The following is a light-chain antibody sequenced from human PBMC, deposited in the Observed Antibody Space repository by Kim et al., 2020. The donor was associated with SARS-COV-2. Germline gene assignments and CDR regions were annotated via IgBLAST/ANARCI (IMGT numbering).Light chain of an antibody. Sequence: DIQMTQSPSTLSASVGDRITFTSRASQSISTWLAWYQQKPGKVPRLLIYKASSLESGVPSRFSGSGSGTEFTLTISNLQPDDFATYYCQQCSDFRYSFGQGTKLEI. CDR3: QQCSDFRYS. V-gene: IGKV1-5*03. CDR1: QSISTW. CDR2: KAS. J-gene: IGKJ2*03.